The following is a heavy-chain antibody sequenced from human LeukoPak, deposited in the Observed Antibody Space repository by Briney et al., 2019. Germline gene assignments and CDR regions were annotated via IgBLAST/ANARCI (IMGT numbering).Heavy chain of an antibody. V-gene: IGHV3-30*18. D-gene: IGHD4-17*01. CDR3: AKGARGDTVTSIVGLNWFDP. J-gene: IGHJ5*02. CDR1: GITFRSYG. Sequence: GGSLRLSCAASGITFRSYGMHWVRQAPGKGLEWVAVISYDGSHKYYADSVKGRFSISRDNSKNTLYLQMNSQRADDTAVYYCAKGARGDTVTSIVGLNWFDPWGQGTLVTVSS. CDR2: ISYDGSHK.